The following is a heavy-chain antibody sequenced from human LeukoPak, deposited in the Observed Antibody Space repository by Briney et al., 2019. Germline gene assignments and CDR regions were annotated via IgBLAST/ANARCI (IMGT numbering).Heavy chain of an antibody. CDR1: GFPFSSSW. V-gene: IGHV3-74*01. CDR3: AARFRDGLDI. Sequence: GGSLRLSCAAPGFPFSSSWVHWVRQAPGKGLVWVSRISGDGGSTEYADSVKGRFAIPRDNAKNTLYLQMNSLRAEDTAVYYCAARFRDGLDIWGQGTMVTVSS. CDR2: ISGDGGST. J-gene: IGHJ3*02.